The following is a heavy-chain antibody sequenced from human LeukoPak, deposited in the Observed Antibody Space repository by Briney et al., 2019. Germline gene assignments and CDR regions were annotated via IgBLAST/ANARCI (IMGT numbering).Heavy chain of an antibody. D-gene: IGHD3-22*01. CDR2: IKNDGAVK. CDR3: ARSSGYLPVDAFDI. Sequence: GGSLRLSCAASGFTFSYHWMTWVRQAPGKGLEWVANIKNDGAVKNYVDSVKGRFTVSRDNAKNSLYLQMNSLRAEDTAVYYCARSSGYLPVDAFDIWGQGTMVTVSS. J-gene: IGHJ3*02. V-gene: IGHV3-7*01. CDR1: GFTFSYHW.